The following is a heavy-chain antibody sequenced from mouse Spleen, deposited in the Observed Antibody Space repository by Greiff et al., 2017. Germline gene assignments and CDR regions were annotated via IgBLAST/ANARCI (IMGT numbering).Heavy chain of an antibody. V-gene: IGHV1-64*01. Sequence: QVQLQQPGAELVKPGASVKLSCKASGYTFTSYWMHWVKQRPGQGLEWIGMIHPNSGSTNYNEKFKSKATLTVDKSSSTAYMQLSSLTSEDSAVYYCARSVGYDGDYFDYWGQGTTLTVSS. D-gene: IGHD2-2*01. CDR2: IHPNSGST. CDR1: GYTFTSYW. J-gene: IGHJ2*01. CDR3: ARSVGYDGDYFDY.